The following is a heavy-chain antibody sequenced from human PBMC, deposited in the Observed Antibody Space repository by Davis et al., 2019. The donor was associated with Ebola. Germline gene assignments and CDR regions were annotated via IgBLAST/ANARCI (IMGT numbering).Heavy chain of an antibody. CDR3: ARAAYSNYPYYYYGMDV. CDR1: GGTFSSYA. D-gene: IGHD4-11*01. Sequence: ASVKVSCKASGGTFSSYAISWVRQAPGQGLEWMGWISAYNGNTNYAQKLQGRVTMTRDTSISTAYMELSRLRSDDTAVYYCARAAYSNYPYYYYGMDVWGQGTTVTVSS. V-gene: IGHV1-18*01. CDR2: ISAYNGNT. J-gene: IGHJ6*02.